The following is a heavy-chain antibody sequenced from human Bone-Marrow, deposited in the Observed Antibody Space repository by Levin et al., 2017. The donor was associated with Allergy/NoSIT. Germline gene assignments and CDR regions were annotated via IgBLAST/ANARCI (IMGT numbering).Heavy chain of an antibody. J-gene: IGHJ4*02. CDR1: GVTVSNNY. D-gene: IGHD1-14*01. Sequence: LSLTCAASGVTVSNNYMTWVRQPPGKGLELVSLIYSNDDIHYADSVKGRFIISRDSSKNTVYLQMNSVRTEDTAVYYCARNRPETANGYWGQGTLVTVSS. V-gene: IGHV3-66*01. CDR2: IYSNDDI. CDR3: ARNRPETANGY.